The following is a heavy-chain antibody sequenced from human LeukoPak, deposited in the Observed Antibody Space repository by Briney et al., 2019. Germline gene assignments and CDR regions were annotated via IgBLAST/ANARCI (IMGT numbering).Heavy chain of an antibody. Sequence: PSETLSLTCTVSSGSISNYYWSWIRQPPGKGLESIGYIHYTGSTTYNPSLKSRVTISVDTSKNQFSLKLSSVTAADTAVYYCARLTAVAGNDYWGQGTLVTVSS. D-gene: IGHD6-19*01. CDR2: IHYTGST. V-gene: IGHV4-59*12. CDR3: ARLTAVAGNDY. CDR1: SGSISNYY. J-gene: IGHJ4*02.